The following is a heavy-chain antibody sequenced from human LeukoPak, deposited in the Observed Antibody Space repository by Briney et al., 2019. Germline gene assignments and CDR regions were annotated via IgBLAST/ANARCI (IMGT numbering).Heavy chain of an antibody. CDR1: VFIFSLYY. D-gene: IGHD3-22*01. J-gene: IGHJ3*02. CDR2: ISSSGSNI. Sequence: GGPVRLLCGPSVFIFSLYYMSWPRQAPGKGREGVSYISSSGSNIYYGDSVEGRFTMFRDNDKKSLYLQKDSLRGEDTAVDYCARAKYDSSGYYYSGFDIWGQGTMVTVSS. CDR3: ARAKYDSSGYYYSGFDI. V-gene: IGHV3-11*04.